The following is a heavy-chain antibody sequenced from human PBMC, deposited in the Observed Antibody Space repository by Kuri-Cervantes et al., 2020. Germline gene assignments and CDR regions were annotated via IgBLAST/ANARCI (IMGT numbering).Heavy chain of an antibody. J-gene: IGHJ4*02. D-gene: IGHD5-18*01. CDR2: IYSGGST. CDR3: ARDLDTAMSPGVEGGY. CDR1: GFTVSSNY. Sequence: GESLKISCAASGFTVSSNYMSWVRQAPGKGLEWVSVIYSGGSTYYADSVKGRFTISRDNAKNSLYLQMNSLRTEDTAVYYCARDLDTAMSPGVEGGYWGQGTLVTVSS. V-gene: IGHV3-53*01.